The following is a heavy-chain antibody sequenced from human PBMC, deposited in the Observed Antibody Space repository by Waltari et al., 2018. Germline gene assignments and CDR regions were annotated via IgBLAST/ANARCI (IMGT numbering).Heavy chain of an antibody. D-gene: IGHD5-18*01. J-gene: IGHJ4*02. CDR3: VKWDTAVLNAIDF. V-gene: IGHV3-20*04. CDR1: GFIFDDHS. Sequence: EVQLVESGGGVVRPGGSLRLSCAASGFIFDDHSMGWVRQTPAEGLGGGATINWRGVSTFYADSVKGRFTISRDNARSSVFLQMNSLTAEDTALYYCVKWDTAVLNAIDFWGQGTLVTVSS. CDR2: INWRGVST.